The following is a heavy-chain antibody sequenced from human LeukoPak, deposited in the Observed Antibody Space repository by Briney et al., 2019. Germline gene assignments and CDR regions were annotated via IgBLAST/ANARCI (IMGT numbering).Heavy chain of an antibody. CDR3: AKFYSSGWIYFDY. Sequence: PGGSLRLSCAASGFTFSSYAMSWVRQAPGKGLEWVSTISGSGGSTYYADSVKGRFTISRDNSKNTLYLQMNNLRAEDTAVYYYAKFYSSGWIYFDYWGQGTLVPVSS. V-gene: IGHV3-23*01. CDR2: ISGSGGST. D-gene: IGHD6-19*01. CDR1: GFTFSSYA. J-gene: IGHJ4*02.